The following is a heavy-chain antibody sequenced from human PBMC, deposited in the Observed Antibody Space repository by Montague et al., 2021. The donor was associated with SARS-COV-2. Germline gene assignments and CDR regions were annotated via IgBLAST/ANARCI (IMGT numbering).Heavy chain of an antibody. D-gene: IGHD3-9*01. CDR3: ARSHYDILTGYYTVFDY. J-gene: IGHJ4*02. Sequence: PALGKPTQTLTLTCTFSGFSLSTSGMCVSWIRQPPGKALEWLALXXWDDEKYYSTSLKTRLTISKDTSKNQVVLTMTNMDPVDTATYYCARSHYDILTGYYTVFDYWGQGTLVTVSS. CDR2: XXWDDEK. CDR1: GFSLSTSGMC. V-gene: IGHV2-70*01.